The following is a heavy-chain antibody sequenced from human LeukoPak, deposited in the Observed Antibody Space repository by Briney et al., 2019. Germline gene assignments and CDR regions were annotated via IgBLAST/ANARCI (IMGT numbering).Heavy chain of an antibody. CDR2: INSDGSST. D-gene: IGHD6-19*01. J-gene: IGHJ4*02. CDR3: ARETMAGPRIDY. CDR1: GFTFSSYW. Sequence: GGSLRLSCAASGFTFSSYWMHWVRQAPGKGLAGVSRINSDGSSTSYADSVKGRFTISRDNAKNTLYLQINSLRAEDTAVYYCARETMAGPRIDYCGQGTLVTVSS. V-gene: IGHV3-74*01.